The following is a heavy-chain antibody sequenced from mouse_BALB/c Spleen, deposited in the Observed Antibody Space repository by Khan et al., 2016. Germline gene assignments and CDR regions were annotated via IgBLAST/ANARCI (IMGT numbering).Heavy chain of an antibody. CDR1: GYAFTSYN. CDR3: ASDLLWYAMDY. V-gene: IGHV1S135*01. CDR2: IDPYNGGT. J-gene: IGHJ4*01. D-gene: IGHD2-1*01. Sequence: EVQLQESGPELVKPGASVKVSCKASGYAFTSYNMYWLKQSHGKSLEWIGYIDPYNGGTMYNPKFKGKATLTVDNSSSTAYIHLNSLTPEDSAVYYCASDLLWYAMDYLGQGTSVTVSS.